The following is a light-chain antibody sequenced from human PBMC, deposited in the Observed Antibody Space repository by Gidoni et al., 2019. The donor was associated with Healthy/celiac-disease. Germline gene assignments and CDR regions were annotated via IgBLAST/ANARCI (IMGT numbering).Light chain of an antibody. Sequence: ELVLTPSPATLSLSPGERPTLSCRASQSVSSYLAWYQQKPGQAPRLLIYDASSRATGIPARFSGNGSGTDFTLTISSLEPEDFAVYGCQQRSNWPLITFXQXTRLEIK. CDR3: QQRSNWPLIT. J-gene: IGKJ5*01. CDR2: DAS. V-gene: IGKV3-11*01. CDR1: QSVSSY.